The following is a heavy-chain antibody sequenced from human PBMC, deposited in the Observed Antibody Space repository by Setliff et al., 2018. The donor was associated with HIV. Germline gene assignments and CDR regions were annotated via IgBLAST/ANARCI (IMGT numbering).Heavy chain of an antibody. J-gene: IGHJ4*02. V-gene: IGHV4-39*07. CDR1: GGSISSSSYY. CDR2: FYHSEST. Sequence: SETLSLTCTVSGGSISSSSYYWGWIRQPPGKGLEWIGSFYHSESTNYNPSLKSRVTISVDKSKNHFSLKLSSVTAADTAVYYCASQVPSMLGRSLGYWGQGTLVTVSS. CDR3: ASQVPSMLGRSLGY. D-gene: IGHD2-8*01.